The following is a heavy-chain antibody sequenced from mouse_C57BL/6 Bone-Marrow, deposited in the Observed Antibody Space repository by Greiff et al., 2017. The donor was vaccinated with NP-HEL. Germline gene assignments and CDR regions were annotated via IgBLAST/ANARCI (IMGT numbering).Heavy chain of an antibody. CDR2: ISSGGSYT. Sequence: EVQLVESGGDLVKPGGSLKLSCAASGFTFSSYGMSWVRQTPDKRLEWVATISSGGSYTYYPDSVKGRFTISRDNAKNTLYLQMSSLKSEDTAMYYCARRGLRRGFAYWGQGTLVTVSA. J-gene: IGHJ3*01. CDR3: ARRGLRRGFAY. D-gene: IGHD2-4*01. CDR1: GFTFSSYG. V-gene: IGHV5-6*01.